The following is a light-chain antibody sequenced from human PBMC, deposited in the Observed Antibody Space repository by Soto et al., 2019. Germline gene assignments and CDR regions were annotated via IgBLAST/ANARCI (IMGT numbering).Light chain of an antibody. Sequence: SALTQPRSVSGSPGQSVTISCTGTSSYVGNYNSVSWYQHHPGKAPKLMIYNVNKWPSGVPDRFSGSKSGNTASLTISGLQAEDEADYYCCSYIGSYSYVFGTGTKVTVL. J-gene: IGLJ1*01. CDR1: SSYVGNYNS. CDR2: NVN. V-gene: IGLV2-11*01. CDR3: CSYIGSYSYV.